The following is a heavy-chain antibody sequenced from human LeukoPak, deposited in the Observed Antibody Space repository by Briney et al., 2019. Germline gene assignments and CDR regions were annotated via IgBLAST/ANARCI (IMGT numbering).Heavy chain of an antibody. CDR1: GGSIKSNNW. D-gene: IGHD5-18*01. J-gene: IGHJ4*02. CDR2: ISGSGSTI. Sequence: PSGTLSLTCAVSGGSIKSNNWWSWVRQAPGKGLEWVSYISGSGSTIYYADSVKGRFTISRDNAKNSLYLQMNSLRAEDTAVYYCARVGGYSHGYDDSWGQGTLVTVSS. CDR3: ARVGGYSHGYDDS. V-gene: IGHV3-11*01.